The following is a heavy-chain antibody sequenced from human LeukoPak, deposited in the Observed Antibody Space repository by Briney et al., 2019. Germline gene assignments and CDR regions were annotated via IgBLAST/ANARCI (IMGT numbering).Heavy chain of an antibody. J-gene: IGHJ4*02. CDR2: ISGSGGST. CDR1: GFTFSSYG. V-gene: IGHV3-21*01. D-gene: IGHD5-12*01. CDR3: AREPWLHGY. Sequence: GGSLRLSCAASGFTFSSYGMHWVRQAPGKGLEWVSAISGSGGSTYYADSVKGRFTISRDNAKNSLYLQMNSLRAEDTAVYYCAREPWLHGYWGQGTLVTVSS.